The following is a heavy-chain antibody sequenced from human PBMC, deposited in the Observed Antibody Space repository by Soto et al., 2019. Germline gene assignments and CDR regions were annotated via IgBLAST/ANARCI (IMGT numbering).Heavy chain of an antibody. CDR1: GFTVSSNY. CDR3: ARVEYSTSSGAFDV. Sequence: EVQLVESGGGLVQPGGSLRLSCVASGFTVSSNYMSWVRQAPGKGLEWASVIYSGGNTYYADSVKGRFTISRDSSKNTLFLQMNSLRAEDTAVYYCARVEYSTSSGAFDVWGQGTMVTVSS. D-gene: IGHD6-6*01. CDR2: IYSGGNT. V-gene: IGHV3-66*01. J-gene: IGHJ3*01.